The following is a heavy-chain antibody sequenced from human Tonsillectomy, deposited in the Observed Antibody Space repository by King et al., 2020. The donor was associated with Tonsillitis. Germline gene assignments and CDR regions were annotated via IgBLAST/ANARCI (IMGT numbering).Heavy chain of an antibody. CDR3: AKVLGVVLAATKDTYYYGMDV. CDR2: IREDGSNK. CDR1: GFTFSSYG. D-gene: IGHD2-15*01. V-gene: IGHV3-30*02. Sequence: VQLVESGGGVVQPGGSLGLSCAASGFTFSSYGMHWVRQAPGKGLEWVAFIREDGSNKYYADSVKGRFTISRDKSKNTLYLQMNSLRAEDTAVYYCAKVLGVVLAATKDTYYYGMDVWGQGTTVTVSS. J-gene: IGHJ6*02.